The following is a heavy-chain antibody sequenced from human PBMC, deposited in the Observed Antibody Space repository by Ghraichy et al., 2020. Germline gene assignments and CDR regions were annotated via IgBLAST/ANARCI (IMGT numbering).Heavy chain of an antibody. CDR2: ISASGHYT. CDR3: AKETRGCGGDCSSPPQLDY. Sequence: GGSLRLSCAASGFTFSSYAMTWVRQAPGKGLEWVSAISASGHYTYYADSVKGRFTVSRDDSKNTLYLQMNSLRAEDTAAYHCAKETRGCGGDCSSPPQLDYWGQGTLVTVSS. V-gene: IGHV3-23*01. J-gene: IGHJ4*02. D-gene: IGHD2-21*01. CDR1: GFTFSSYA.